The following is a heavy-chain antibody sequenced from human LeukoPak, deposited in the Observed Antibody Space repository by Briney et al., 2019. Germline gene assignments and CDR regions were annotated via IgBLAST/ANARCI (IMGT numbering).Heavy chain of an antibody. CDR1: GYTLTELS. CDR2: FDPEKGET. D-gene: IGHD3-22*01. J-gene: IGHJ4*02. CDR3: ATEGYYDSSGYYTDY. Sequence: ASVKVSCKVSGYTLTELSMHWVRQAPGKGFEWMGRFDPEKGETIYAQKFQGRVTMTEDTSTDTAYMELSSLRSEDTAVYYCATEGYYDSSGYYTDYWGQRTLVTVSS. V-gene: IGHV1-24*01.